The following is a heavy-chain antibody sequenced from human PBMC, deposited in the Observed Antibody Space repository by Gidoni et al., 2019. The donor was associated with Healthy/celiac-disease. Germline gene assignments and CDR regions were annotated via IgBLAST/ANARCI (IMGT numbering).Heavy chain of an antibody. V-gene: IGHV2-70*01. D-gene: IGHD4-17*01. CDR3: ARTHDYGDYPGWFDP. CDR1: GFSLSTSGMC. CDR2: IDWDDDK. Sequence: QVTLRESGPALVKPTQTLTLTCTFSGFSLSTSGMCVSWIRQPPGKALEWLALIDWDDDKYYSTSLKTRLTISKDTSKNQVGLTMTNMDPVDTATYYCARTHDYGDYPGWFDPWGQGTLVTVSS. J-gene: IGHJ5*02.